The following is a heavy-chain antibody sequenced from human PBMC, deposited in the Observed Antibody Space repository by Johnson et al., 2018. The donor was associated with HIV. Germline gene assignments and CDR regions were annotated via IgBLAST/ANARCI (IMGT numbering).Heavy chain of an antibody. CDR3: ARDHEAVPGAFDI. CDR2: ISYDGSNK. V-gene: IGHV3-30-3*01. CDR1: GFTFSSYP. D-gene: IGHD1-1*01. Sequence: QVQLVESGGGVVQPGRSLRLSCAASGFTFSSYPMHWVRQAPGKGLQWVAVISYDGSNKYYADSVQGRFTISRDDSKNTLYLQMNSLRAEDTAVYYCARDHEAVPGAFDIWGQGKMVTVSS. J-gene: IGHJ3*02.